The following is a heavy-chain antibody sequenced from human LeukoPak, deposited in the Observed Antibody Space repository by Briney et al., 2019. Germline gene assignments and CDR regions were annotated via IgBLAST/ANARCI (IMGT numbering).Heavy chain of an antibody. J-gene: IGHJ4*02. CDR2: ISSSGDVT. D-gene: IGHD6-6*01. CDR1: GFTFSGYA. V-gene: IGHV3-64*01. CDR3: ARVAVARPYDY. Sequence: GGSLRLSCAASGFTFSGYAMHWVRQAPGKGLEYVSGISSSGDVTNYSNSVRGRFSISRDNSKNTLYLQMGSLRAEDMAVYHCARVAVARPYDYWGQGTLVTVSS.